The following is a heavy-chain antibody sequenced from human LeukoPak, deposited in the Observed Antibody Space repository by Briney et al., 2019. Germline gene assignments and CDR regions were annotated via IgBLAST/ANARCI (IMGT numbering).Heavy chain of an antibody. D-gene: IGHD5-18*01. Sequence: GASVKVSCKASGYTFTGYYMHWVRQAPGQGLEWMGIINPSGGSTSYAQKFQGRVTMTRDTSTSTVYMELSSLRSDDTAVYYCARAGTAMAVDYWGQGTLVTVSS. CDR1: GYTFTGYY. CDR3: ARAGTAMAVDY. J-gene: IGHJ4*02. V-gene: IGHV1-46*01. CDR2: INPSGGST.